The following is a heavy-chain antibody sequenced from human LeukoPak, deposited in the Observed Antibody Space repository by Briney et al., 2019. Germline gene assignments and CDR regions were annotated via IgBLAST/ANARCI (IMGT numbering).Heavy chain of an antibody. CDR3: ARETLTISRWFDP. V-gene: IGHV4-30-4*01. CDR2: IYYSGST. Sequence: SQTLSLTCTVSGGSISSGDYYWSWIRQPPGKGLEWIGYIYYSGSTYYNPSLKSRVTISVDTSKNQFSLKLTSVTAADTAVYYCARETLTISRWFDPWGQGTLDTVSS. J-gene: IGHJ5*02. CDR1: GGSISSGDYY. D-gene: IGHD4-17*01.